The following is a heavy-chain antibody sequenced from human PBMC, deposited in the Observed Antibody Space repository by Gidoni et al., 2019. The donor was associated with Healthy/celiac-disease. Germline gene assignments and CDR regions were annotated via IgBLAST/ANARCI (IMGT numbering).Heavy chain of an antibody. CDR2: IYYSGST. CDR1: GGSISSSSYY. V-gene: IGHV4-39*01. CDR3: ARRRIPSAFDI. J-gene: IGHJ3*02. Sequence: QLQLQESGPGLVKPSETLSLTCTVSGGSISSSSYYWGWIRQPPGKGLEWIGSIYYSGSTYYNPSLKSRVTISVDTSKNQFPLKLSSVTAADTAVYYCARRRIPSAFDIWGQGTMVTVSS.